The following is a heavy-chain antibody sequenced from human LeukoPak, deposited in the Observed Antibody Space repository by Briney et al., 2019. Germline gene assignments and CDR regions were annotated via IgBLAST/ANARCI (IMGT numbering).Heavy chain of an antibody. D-gene: IGHD5-18*01. CDR2: ISGSGGST. V-gene: IGHV3-23*01. CDR3: ARSLETAMALFDY. Sequence: GGSLRLSCAASGFTFSSYDMSWVRQAPGKGLEWVSAISGSGGSTYYADSVKGRFTISRDNSKNTVYLQMNSLRAEDTAVYYCARSLETAMALFDYWGQGTLVTVSS. J-gene: IGHJ4*02. CDR1: GFTFSSYD.